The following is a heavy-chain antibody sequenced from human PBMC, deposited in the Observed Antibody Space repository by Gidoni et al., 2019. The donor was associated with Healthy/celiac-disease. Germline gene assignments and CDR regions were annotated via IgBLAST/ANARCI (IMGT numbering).Heavy chain of an antibody. CDR2: INHSGST. V-gene: IGHV4-34*01. D-gene: IGHD3-10*01. CDR3: ARVLWFGDKYYYYYYGMDV. Sequence: QVQLQQWGAGLLKPSETLSLTCAVYGGSFSGYYWSWIRQPPGKGLEWIGEINHSGSTNYNPSLKSRVTISVDTSKNQFSLKLSSVTAADTAVYYCARVLWFGDKYYYYYYGMDVWGQGTTVTVSS. J-gene: IGHJ6*02. CDR1: GGSFSGYY.